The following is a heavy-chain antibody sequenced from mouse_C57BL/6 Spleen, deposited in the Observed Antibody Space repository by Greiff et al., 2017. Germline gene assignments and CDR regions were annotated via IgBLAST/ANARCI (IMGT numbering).Heavy chain of an antibody. Sequence: VHLVESGAELVKPGASVKISCKASGYAFSSYWMNWVKQRPGKGLEWIGQIYPGDGDTTYNGKFKGKATLTADKSSSTAYMQLSSLTSEDSAVYFCASNWDAYFDYWGQGTTLTVSS. J-gene: IGHJ2*01. CDR3: ASNWDAYFDY. CDR1: GYAFSSYW. D-gene: IGHD4-1*02. CDR2: IYPGDGDT. V-gene: IGHV1-80*01.